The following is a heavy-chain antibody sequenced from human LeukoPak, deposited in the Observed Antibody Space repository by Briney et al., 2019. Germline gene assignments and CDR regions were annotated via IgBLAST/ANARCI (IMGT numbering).Heavy chain of an antibody. CDR2: ISGSGGST. J-gene: IGHJ4*02. D-gene: IGHD1-26*01. V-gene: IGHV3-23*01. CDR3: AKKGATTGDFDY. CDR1: GFSFSNYA. Sequence: GGSLRLSCVPSGFSFSNYAMSWVRQAPGKGLEWVSSISGSGGSTHYVDSVKGRFTISRDKTKNTLYLQMNSLRAEDTAVYYCAKKGATTGDFDYWGQGTLVTVSS.